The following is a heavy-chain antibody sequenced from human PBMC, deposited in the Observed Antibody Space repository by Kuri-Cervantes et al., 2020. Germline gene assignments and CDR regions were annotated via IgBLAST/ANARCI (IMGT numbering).Heavy chain of an antibody. D-gene: IGHD3-10*01. CDR3: ARDIEKGSYGSGSYPDAGRGYYYGMDV. J-gene: IGHJ6*02. CDR1: GGTFSSYA. CDR2: IIPIFGTA. V-gene: IGHV1-69*13. Sequence: SVKVSCKASGGTFSSYAISWVRQAPGQGLEWMGGIIPIFGTANYAQKFQGRVTITADESTSTAYMELSSLRSKDTAVYYCARDIEKGSYGSGSYPDAGRGYYYGMDVWGQGTTVTVSS.